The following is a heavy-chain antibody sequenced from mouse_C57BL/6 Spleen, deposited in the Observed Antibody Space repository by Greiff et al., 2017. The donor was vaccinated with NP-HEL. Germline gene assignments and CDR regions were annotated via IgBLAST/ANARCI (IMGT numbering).Heavy chain of an antibody. J-gene: IGHJ1*03. D-gene: IGHD1-1*01. Sequence: QVQLQQSGAELARPGASVKLSCKASGYTFTSYGISWVKQRTGQGLEWIGEIYPRSGNTYYNEKFKGKATLTADKSSSTAYMELRSLTSEDSAVYFCARCPPLITTVVARDWYFDVWGTGTTVTVSS. CDR2: IYPRSGNT. CDR1: GYTFTSYG. V-gene: IGHV1-81*01. CDR3: ARCPPLITTVVARDWYFDV.